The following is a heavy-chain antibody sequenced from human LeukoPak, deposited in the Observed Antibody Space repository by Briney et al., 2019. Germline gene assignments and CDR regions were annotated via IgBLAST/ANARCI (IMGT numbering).Heavy chain of an antibody. CDR1: GFTFSSST. V-gene: IGHV3-21*01. J-gene: IGHJ5*02. CDR2: ISSSSNYI. D-gene: IGHD2/OR15-2a*01. CDR3: VRIPNSADFPNWSDP. Sequence: GGSLRLSCAASGFTFSSSTMNWVRQAPGKGLEWVSSISSSSNYIYYAVSVKGRFTISRDNAKNSLYLQMNSLRADDTAVYYCVRIPNSADFPNWSDPWGQGTLVTVSS.